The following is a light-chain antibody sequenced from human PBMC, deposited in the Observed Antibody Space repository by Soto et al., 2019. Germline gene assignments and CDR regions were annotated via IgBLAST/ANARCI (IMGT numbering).Light chain of an antibody. CDR1: QIIANR. V-gene: IGKV3-15*01. J-gene: IGKJ2*01. Sequence: EIVMTQSPATLSVSPGERATLSCRASQIIANRLAWYQQKPGQAPRLLVYGAFNRATGIPTRFSGSGSATDFTLTITSLQSEDSAICYCQQYFNWPPQYTFGQGTKLDIK. CDR2: GAF. CDR3: QQYFNWPPQYT.